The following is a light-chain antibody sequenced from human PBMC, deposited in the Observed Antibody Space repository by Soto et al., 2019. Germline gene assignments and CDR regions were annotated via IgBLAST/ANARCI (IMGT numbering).Light chain of an antibody. CDR1: QDISSF. V-gene: IGKV1-8*01. CDR3: QQYYSYPWT. J-gene: IGKJ1*01. Sequence: AIRMIQSPSSFSASTGDRVTITCRASQDISSFLAWYQQRPGTAPKLLIYAASTLQSGVPSRFSGSGSGTDFTLNISSLQSEDFATYYCQQYYSYPWTFGRGTTVEV. CDR2: AAS.